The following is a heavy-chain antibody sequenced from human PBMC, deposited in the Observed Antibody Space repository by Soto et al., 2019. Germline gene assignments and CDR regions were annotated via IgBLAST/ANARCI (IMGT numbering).Heavy chain of an antibody. CDR2: ISYDGSNK. J-gene: IGHJ3*02. CDR3: AKDRDDAFDI. Sequence: QVQLVESGGGVVQPGRSLRLSCAASGFTFSSYGMHWVRQAPGKGLEWVAVISYDGSNKYYADSVKGRFTISRDNSKNTLYLQTNSLTAEDTAVYYCAKDRDDAFDIWGQGTMVTVSS. CDR1: GFTFSSYG. V-gene: IGHV3-30*18.